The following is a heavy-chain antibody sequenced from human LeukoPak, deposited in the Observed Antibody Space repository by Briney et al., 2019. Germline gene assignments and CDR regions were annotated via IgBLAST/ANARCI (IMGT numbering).Heavy chain of an antibody. CDR3: ARMVYYYDSSGYNYYFHN. CDR2: IYTSGNT. CDR1: GFTVSTNY. D-gene: IGHD3-22*01. Sequence: GGSLRLSCAASGFTVSTNYMSWVRQAQGKGPEWVSVIYTSGNTYYADSVKGRFTISRDTSKNTLSLQMNGLRAEDTAFYYCARMVYYYDSSGYNYYFHNWGQGTLVTVSS. J-gene: IGHJ4*02. V-gene: IGHV3-66*01.